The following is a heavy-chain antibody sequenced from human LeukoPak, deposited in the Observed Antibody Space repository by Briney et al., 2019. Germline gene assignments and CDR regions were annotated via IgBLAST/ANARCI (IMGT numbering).Heavy chain of an antibody. CDR3: AKDDARGYYGMDV. J-gene: IGHJ6*02. V-gene: IGHV1-2*06. CDR2: INPNSSGT. D-gene: IGHD6-6*01. CDR1: GYTFTGYY. Sequence: GASVKVSCKASGYTFTGYYMHWVRQAPGQGLEWMGRINPNSSGTNYAQKFQGRVTMTRDTSISTAYMELSRLRSDDTAVYYCAKDDARGYYGMDVWGQGTTVTVSS.